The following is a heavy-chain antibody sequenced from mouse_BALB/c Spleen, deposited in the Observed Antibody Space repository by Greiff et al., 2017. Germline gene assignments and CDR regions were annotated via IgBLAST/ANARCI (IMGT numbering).Heavy chain of an antibody. CDR1: GFSFSSFG. Sequence: EVKLMESGGGLVQPGGSRKLSCAASGFSFSSFGMHWVRQAPEKGLEWVAYISSGSSTIYYADTVKGRFTISRDNPKNTLFLQMTSLRSEDTAMYYCARFSRYGNYLAYRGQGTLVTVSA. CDR3: ARFSRYGNYLAY. D-gene: IGHD2-1*01. CDR2: ISSGSSTI. V-gene: IGHV5-17*02. J-gene: IGHJ3*01.